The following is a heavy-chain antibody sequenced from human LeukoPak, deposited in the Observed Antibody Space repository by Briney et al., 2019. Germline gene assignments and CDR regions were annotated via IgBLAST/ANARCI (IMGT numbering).Heavy chain of an antibody. V-gene: IGHV1-8*01. CDR1: GYTFTSYD. CDR2: MNPNSGNT. CDR3: ARYCSGGSCYRDDWFDP. D-gene: IGHD2-15*01. J-gene: IGHJ5*02. Sequence: ASVKVSCKASGYTFTSYDINWVRQATGQGLEWMGWMNPNSGNTGYAQKFQRRVTMTRNTSISTAYMELSSLRSEDTAVYYCARYCSGGSCYRDDWFDPWGQGTLVTVSS.